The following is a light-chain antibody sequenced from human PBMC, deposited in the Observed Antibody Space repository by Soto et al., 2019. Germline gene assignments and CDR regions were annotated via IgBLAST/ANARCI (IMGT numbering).Light chain of an antibody. CDR2: KAS. J-gene: IGKJ5*01. V-gene: IGKV1-5*03. CDR1: QTISNW. Sequence: IQMTQSPSTLSASVGDRVTITCRASQTISNWLAWYQQKPGKAPKLLIYKASSLESGVPSRFSGSGSGTEFTLTISNLQPDDFATYYCQQVNTFPPTFGQGTRLEIK. CDR3: QQVNTFPPT.